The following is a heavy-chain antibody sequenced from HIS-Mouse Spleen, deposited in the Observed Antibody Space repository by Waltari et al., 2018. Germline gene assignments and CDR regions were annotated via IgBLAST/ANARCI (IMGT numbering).Heavy chain of an antibody. CDR3: AREIPYSSSWYDWYFDL. CDR1: GGSISPIIYY. D-gene: IGHD6-13*01. Sequence: QLQLQESGPGLVKPSETLSLTCTVSGGSISPIIYYWGWSRQPPGKGLEWIGSIYYSGSTYYNPSLKSRVTISVDTSKNQFSLKLSSVTAADTAVYYCAREIPYSSSWYDWYFDLWGRGTLVTVSS. J-gene: IGHJ2*01. V-gene: IGHV4-39*07. CDR2: IYYSGST.